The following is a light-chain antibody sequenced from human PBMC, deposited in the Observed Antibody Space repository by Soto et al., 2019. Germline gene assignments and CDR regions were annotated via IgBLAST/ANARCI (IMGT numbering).Light chain of an antibody. CDR2: RPS. Sequence: EVALTLSQGTLALSPGERATLSCRASQSVSSSYLAGYQQKPGQAPRLLIYRPSNRATGIPDRFSGSGSGTDFPLTISCLEHEDFEVYSGQQYDSSPRTFAKGT. J-gene: IGKJ1*01. CDR1: QSVSSSY. CDR3: QQYDSSPRT. V-gene: IGKV3-20*01.